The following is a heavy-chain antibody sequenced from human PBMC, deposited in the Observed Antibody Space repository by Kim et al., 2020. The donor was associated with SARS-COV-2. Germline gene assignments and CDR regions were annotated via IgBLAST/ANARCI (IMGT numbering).Heavy chain of an antibody. CDR1: GFTFSGSA. CDR2: IRRKANSYSK. Sequence: GGSLRLSCAASGFTFSGSAMHWVRQAPGKGLEWVGRIRRKANSYSKAYAASVQGRFTISSDDTTKTPQLQMNSPKTEDTAVCSCLVAVTDYGGQGTVVTV. CDR3: LVAVTDY. J-gene: IGHJ4*02. V-gene: IGHV3-73*01. D-gene: IGHD6-19*01.